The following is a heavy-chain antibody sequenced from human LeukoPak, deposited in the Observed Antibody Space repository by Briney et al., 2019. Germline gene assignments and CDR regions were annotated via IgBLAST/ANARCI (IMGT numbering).Heavy chain of an antibody. CDR1: GFTFSSYG. CDR3: ARDPSGIAVAGTFDY. D-gene: IGHD6-19*01. J-gene: IGHJ4*02. CDR2: IWYDGSNK. Sequence: RAGGSLRLPCAASGFTFSSYGMHWVRQAPGKGMEWVAVIWYDGSNKYYADSVKGRFTISRDNSKNTLYLQMNSLRAEDTAVYYCARDPSGIAVAGTFDYWGQGTLVTVSS. V-gene: IGHV3-33*01.